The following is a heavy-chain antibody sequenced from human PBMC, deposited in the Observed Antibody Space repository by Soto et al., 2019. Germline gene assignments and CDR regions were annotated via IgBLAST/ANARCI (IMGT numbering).Heavy chain of an antibody. CDR1: GFTVSSKY. CDR3: AKDRDESGSYQAYYYYGMDV. Sequence: GGSLRLSCAASGFTVSSKYMSWVRQAPGKGLEWVSAISGSGGSTYYADSVKGRFTISRDNSKNTLYLQMNSLRAEDTAVYYCAKDRDESGSYQAYYYYGMDVWGQGTTVTVSS. CDR2: ISGSGGST. J-gene: IGHJ6*02. D-gene: IGHD1-26*01. V-gene: IGHV3-23*01.